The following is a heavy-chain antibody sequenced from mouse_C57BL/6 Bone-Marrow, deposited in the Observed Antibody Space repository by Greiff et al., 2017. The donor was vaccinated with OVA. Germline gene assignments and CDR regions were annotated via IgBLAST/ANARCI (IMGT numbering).Heavy chain of an antibody. CDR3: ALTTVVLYYFDY. Sequence: QVQLQQPGAELVKPGASVKMSCKASGYTFTSYWITWVKQRPGQGLEWIGDIYPGSGRPNYNAKFKSKATLTVDTSSSTAYMQLSSLTSEDSAVYYCALTTVVLYYFDYWGQGTTLTVSS. CDR2: IYPGSGRP. V-gene: IGHV1-55*01. CDR1: GYTFTSYW. D-gene: IGHD1-1*01. J-gene: IGHJ2*01.